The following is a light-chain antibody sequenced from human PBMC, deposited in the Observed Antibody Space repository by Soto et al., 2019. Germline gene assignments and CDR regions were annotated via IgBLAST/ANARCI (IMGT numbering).Light chain of an antibody. CDR3: QKYSSVPV. V-gene: IGKV1-27*01. Sequence: DIQMTQSPTYLSASVGDRVTITCRASQDIRNFVAWYQQKPGKAPKLLIYAASTLQSGVPARFSGSGSGTEFTLTINSLQPEDVETYACQKYSSVPVFGPGTKVEI. CDR2: AAS. CDR1: QDIRNF. J-gene: IGKJ3*01.